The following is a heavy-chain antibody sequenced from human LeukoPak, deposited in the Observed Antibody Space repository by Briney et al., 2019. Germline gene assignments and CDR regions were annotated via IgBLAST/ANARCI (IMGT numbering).Heavy chain of an antibody. CDR1: GGSFSGYY. Sequence: SETLSLTCAVYGGSFSGYYWSWIRQPPGKGLEWIGKINHSGSTNYNPSLKSRVTISVDTSKNQFSLKLSSVTAADTAVYYCARPRRYYDSSGKWAFDIWGQGTMVTVSS. J-gene: IGHJ3*02. V-gene: IGHV4-34*01. CDR2: INHSGST. CDR3: ARPRRYYDSSGKWAFDI. D-gene: IGHD3-22*01.